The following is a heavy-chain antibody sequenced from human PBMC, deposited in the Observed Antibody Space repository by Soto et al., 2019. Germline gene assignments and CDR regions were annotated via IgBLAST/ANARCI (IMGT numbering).Heavy chain of an antibody. V-gene: IGHV4-61*01. J-gene: IGHJ3*02. CDR1: GGSVSSGSYY. CDR3: ARELTTVTTVDAFDI. CDR2: IYYSGST. D-gene: IGHD4-17*01. Sequence: SETLSLTCTVSGGSVSSGSYYWSWIRQPPGKGLEWIGYIYYSGSTNYNPSLKSRVTISVDTSKNQFSLKLSSVTAADTAVYYCARELTTVTTVDAFDIWGQGTMVTVSS.